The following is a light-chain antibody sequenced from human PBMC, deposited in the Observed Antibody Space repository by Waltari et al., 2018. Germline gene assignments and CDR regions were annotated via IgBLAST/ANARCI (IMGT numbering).Light chain of an antibody. CDR2: EVS. J-gene: IGLJ2*01. Sequence: QSALTQPPSVSGSPGQSAIISCTGANSDVAIFGRVSWDQQSPGTAPSTLFYEVSYRPSGVPDRFSGSKSGNTASLTISGIQSEDEADYYCSSYTSSSTWVFGGGTKLTVL. CDR1: NSDVAIFGR. CDR3: SSYTSSSTWV. V-gene: IGLV2-18*02.